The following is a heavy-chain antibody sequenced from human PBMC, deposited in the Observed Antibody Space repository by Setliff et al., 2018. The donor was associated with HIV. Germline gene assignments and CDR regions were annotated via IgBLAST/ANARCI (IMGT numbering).Heavy chain of an antibody. V-gene: IGHV3-23*01. Sequence: PGGSLRLSCVASGFNLYTTAMTWIRQIPGKGLEWVSSISGPGDIIFFADSLKGRFTISRDNSKNTIYLQMNSLKTEDTAVYYCTKVADSRGRGFDLWGQGTLVTVSS. CDR3: TKVADSRGRGFDL. CDR2: ISGPGDII. J-gene: IGHJ4*02. CDR1: GFNLYTTA. D-gene: IGHD3-22*01.